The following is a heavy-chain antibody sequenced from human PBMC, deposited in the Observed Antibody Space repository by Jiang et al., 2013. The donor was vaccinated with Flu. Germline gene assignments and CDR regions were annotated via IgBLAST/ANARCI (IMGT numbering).Heavy chain of an antibody. CDR2: NPSGGST. Sequence: NPSGGSTSYAQKFQGRVTMTRDTSTSTVYMELSSLRSEDTAVYYCARRLLLRGADAFDIWGQGTMVTVSS. CDR3: ARRLLLRGADAFDI. V-gene: IGHV1-46*01. D-gene: IGHD3-22*01. J-gene: IGHJ3*02.